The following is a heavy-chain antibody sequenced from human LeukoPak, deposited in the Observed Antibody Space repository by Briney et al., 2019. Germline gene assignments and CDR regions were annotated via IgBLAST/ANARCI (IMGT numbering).Heavy chain of an antibody. J-gene: IGHJ4*02. CDR3: ARDSAITSGGDY. CDR2: ISSSSSYI. CDR1: GFTFSSYS. V-gene: IGHV3-21*01. D-gene: IGHD3-16*01. Sequence: GGSLRLSCAASGFTFSSYSMNWVRQAPGKGLEWVSSISSSSSYIYYADSVKGRFTISRDNAKNSLYLQMNSLRAEDTAVYYCARDSAITSGGDYWGQGTLVTVSS.